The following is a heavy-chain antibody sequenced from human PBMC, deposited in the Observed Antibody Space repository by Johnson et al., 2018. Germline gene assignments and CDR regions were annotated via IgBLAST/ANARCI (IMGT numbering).Heavy chain of an antibody. Sequence: VQLVETGGGVVQPGRSLRLSCAASGFTFSSYAMHWVRQAPGKGLEWVTLISFDGSNKYHADSVKGRFTISRDNSKNTLFLQMNSLRAEDTAVYYCARSLPADLDSCDIWGQGTMGTVSS. CDR2: ISFDGSNK. D-gene: IGHD2-2*01. J-gene: IGHJ3*02. CDR3: ARSLPADLDSCDI. CDR1: GFTFSSYA. V-gene: IGHV3-30*03.